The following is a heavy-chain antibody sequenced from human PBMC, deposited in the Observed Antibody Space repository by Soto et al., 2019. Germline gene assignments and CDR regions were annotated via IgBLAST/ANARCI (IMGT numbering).Heavy chain of an antibody. CDR3: ARDRLDCSGGSCYYGNWFDP. D-gene: IGHD2-15*01. J-gene: IGHJ5*02. V-gene: IGHV1-3*01. CDR1: GYTFTSYA. CDR2: INAGNGNT. Sequence: ASVKVSCKASGYTFTSYAMHWVRQAPGQRLEWMGWINAGNGNTKYSQKFQGRVTITRDTSASTAYMELSSLRSEDTAVYYCARDRLDCSGGSCYYGNWFDPWGQGTLVTVSS.